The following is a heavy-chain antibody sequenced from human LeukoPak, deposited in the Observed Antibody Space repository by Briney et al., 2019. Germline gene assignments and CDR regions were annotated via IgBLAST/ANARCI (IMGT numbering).Heavy chain of an antibody. D-gene: IGHD2-8*01. V-gene: IGHV3-23*01. J-gene: IGHJ4*02. CDR1: GFTFSSYS. CDR3: AKDILMVYAIRGATFDY. Sequence: PGGSLRLSCAASGFTFSSYSMNWVRQAPGKGLEWVSAISGSGGSTYYADSVKGRFTISRDNSKNTLYLQMNSLRAEDTAVYYCAKDILMVYAIRGATFDYWGQGTLVTVSS. CDR2: ISGSGGST.